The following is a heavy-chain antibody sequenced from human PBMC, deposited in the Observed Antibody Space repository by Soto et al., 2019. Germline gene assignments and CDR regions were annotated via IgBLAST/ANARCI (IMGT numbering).Heavy chain of an antibody. CDR1: GGSIDTYY. V-gene: IGHV4-59*01. CDR2: IFYSGTT. Sequence: ASETLSLTCTVSGGSIDTYYWSWILQPPGKGLEWIGYIFYSGTTNYNPSLESRATISVDTSKSQFSLKLSSVITADTAVYYCARTFRYSGSYLDYFDYWGQGILVTVSS. CDR3: ARTFRYSGSYLDYFDY. J-gene: IGHJ4*02. D-gene: IGHD1-26*01.